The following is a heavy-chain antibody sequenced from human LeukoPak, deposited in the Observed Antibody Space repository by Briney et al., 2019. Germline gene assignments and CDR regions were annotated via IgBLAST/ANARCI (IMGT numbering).Heavy chain of an antibody. CDR3: VRRGLTDRFFDN. CDR1: GYSFTNYW. Sequence: GESLKISCKGSGYSFTNYWIVWVRQMPGKGLEWMGVIYAGDSDNRYSPSFQGQVAISVDKSITTAYLQWSSLKASDTAMYYCVRRGLTDRFFDNWGQGTLVTVSS. V-gene: IGHV5-51*01. J-gene: IGHJ4*02. CDR2: IYAGDSDN. D-gene: IGHD1-20*01.